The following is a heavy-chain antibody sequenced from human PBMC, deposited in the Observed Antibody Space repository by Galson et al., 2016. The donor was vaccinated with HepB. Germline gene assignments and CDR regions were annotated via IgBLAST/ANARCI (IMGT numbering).Heavy chain of an antibody. V-gene: IGHV4-39*01. CDR2: MYYSGST. CDR1: Y. Sequence: YWGWIRQPPGKGLEWIGSMYYSGSTHYNPSLKSRVTISVDTSKNQFSLKLTSVTAADTAVYYCARHVEHISSSFDYWGQGTLVTVSS. D-gene: IGHD6-6*01. CDR3: ARHVEHISSSFDY. J-gene: IGHJ4*02.